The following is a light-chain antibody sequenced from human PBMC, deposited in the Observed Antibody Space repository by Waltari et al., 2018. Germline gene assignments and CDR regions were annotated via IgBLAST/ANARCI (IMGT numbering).Light chain of an antibody. CDR3: QQYDRWPLT. CDR2: DVS. V-gene: IGKV3D-11*01. Sequence: VVLTQSPASLSLSPGERATLSCRASQGVSKFLAWFQQKPGQRPRLLVYDVSTRATGIPSRFSGSGPGPEFILTINSLEPEDFAVYYCQQYDRWPLTFGGGTKLEIK. J-gene: IGKJ4*01. CDR1: QGVSKF.